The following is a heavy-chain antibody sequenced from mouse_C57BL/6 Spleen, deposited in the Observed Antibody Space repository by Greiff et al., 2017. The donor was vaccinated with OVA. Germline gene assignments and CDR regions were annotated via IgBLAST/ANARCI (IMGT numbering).Heavy chain of an antibody. CDR1: GFTFTDYY. D-gene: IGHD3-1*01. Sequence: EVHLVESGGGLVQPGGSLSLSCAASGFTFTDYYMSWVRQPPGKALEWLGFIRNKANGYTTEYSASVKGRFTISRDNSQSILYLQMNALRAEDSATYYCARYGGGLFDYWGQGTTLTVSS. CDR2: IRNKANGYTT. V-gene: IGHV7-3*01. CDR3: ARYGGGLFDY. J-gene: IGHJ2*01.